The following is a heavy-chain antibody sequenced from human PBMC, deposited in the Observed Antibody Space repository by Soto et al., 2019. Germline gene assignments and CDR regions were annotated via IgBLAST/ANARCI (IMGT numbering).Heavy chain of an antibody. CDR1: GGTISSYY. J-gene: IGHJ6*02. V-gene: IGHV4-59*12. CDR3: ARSRAPGYYYYYYGMDV. Sequence: SETLSLPCTVFGGTISSYYCRWIRQPPGKGLEWIGYIYYSGSTNYNPSLKSRVTISVDTSKNQFSLKLSSVTAADTAVYYCARSRAPGYYYYYYGMDVWGQGTTVTVSS. CDR2: IYYSGST.